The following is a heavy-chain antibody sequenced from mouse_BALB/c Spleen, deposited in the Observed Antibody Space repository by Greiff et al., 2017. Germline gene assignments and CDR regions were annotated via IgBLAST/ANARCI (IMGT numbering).Heavy chain of an antibody. Sequence: EVKLVESGGGLVKLGGSLKLSCAASGFTFSSYYMSWVRQTPEKRLELVAAINSNGGSTYYPDTVKGRFTISRDNAKNTLYLQMSSLKSEDTALYYCARRNTTAPYAMDYWGQGTSVTVSS. D-gene: IGHD1-2*01. V-gene: IGHV5-6-2*01. CDR3: ARRNTTAPYAMDY. CDR2: INSNGGST. CDR1: GFTFSSYY. J-gene: IGHJ4*01.